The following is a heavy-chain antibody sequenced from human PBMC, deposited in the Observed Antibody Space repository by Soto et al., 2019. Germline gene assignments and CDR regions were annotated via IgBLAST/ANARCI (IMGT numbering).Heavy chain of an antibody. Sequence: GAPVKVSCQASRYTFTSYGLSWLRQSPGQELEGMGWISANNGNTNYAQKLQGRVTMTTYTSTSTAYMELRSLRSDDTAVYYCARDQSGANARFQLTGIDFDYWGQGTLVTVSS. CDR1: RYTFTSYG. CDR2: ISANNGNT. J-gene: IGHJ4*02. V-gene: IGHV1-18*01. D-gene: IGHD2-2*01. CDR3: ARDQSGANARFQLTGIDFDY.